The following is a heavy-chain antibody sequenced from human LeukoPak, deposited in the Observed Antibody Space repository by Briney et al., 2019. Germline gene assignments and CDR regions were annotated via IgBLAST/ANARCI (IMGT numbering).Heavy chain of an antibody. J-gene: IGHJ3*02. Sequence: GGSLRLSCAASGFIFSSYAMHWVRQAPGKGLEWVAVISYDGNNKFYADSVKGRFIISRDNSRKTLHLQMFRVKTEDMAVYFCARDRGRQAVAGTYDAFDIWGLGTVVTVSS. CDR2: ISYDGNNK. CDR1: GFIFSSYA. D-gene: IGHD6-19*01. CDR3: ARDRGRQAVAGTYDAFDI. V-gene: IGHV3-30*04.